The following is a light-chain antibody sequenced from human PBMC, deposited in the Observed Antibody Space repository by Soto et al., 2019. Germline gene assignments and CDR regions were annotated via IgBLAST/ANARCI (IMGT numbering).Light chain of an antibody. J-gene: IGLJ3*02. CDR1: SSDVGAYKY. Sequence: QSALTQPPSASGSPGQSVTISCTGTSSDVGAYKYVSWYQQYPGKAPKLMIYEVTKRPSGVPDRFSGSKSGNTASLTVSGLQAEDEADSYCTSYVGNDIWVFGGGTTLTVL. CDR3: TSYVGNDIWV. CDR2: EVT. V-gene: IGLV2-8*01.